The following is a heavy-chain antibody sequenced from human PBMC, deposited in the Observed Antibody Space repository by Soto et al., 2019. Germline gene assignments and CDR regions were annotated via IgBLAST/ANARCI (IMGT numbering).Heavy chain of an antibody. D-gene: IGHD2-15*01. Sequence: SETLSPTGTVPVESGSSGFYYWKWILQAPGKGLEWIGSILSSGRSNYNPSLKSRVSMPVDTSKNQFSLRLTSVGAADSAIYYCARVVRCTRSGCYYLAMDVWGQGTTVTVSS. V-gene: IGHV4-61*01. J-gene: IGHJ6*02. CDR1: VESGSSGFYY. CDR2: ILSSGRS. CDR3: ARVVRCTRSGCYYLAMDV.